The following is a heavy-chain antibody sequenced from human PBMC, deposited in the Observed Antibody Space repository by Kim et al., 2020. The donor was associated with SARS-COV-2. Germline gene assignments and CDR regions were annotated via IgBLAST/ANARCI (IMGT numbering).Heavy chain of an antibody. J-gene: IGHJ4*02. V-gene: IGHV4-4*02. CDR3: ARAGGRWYSSAHFDY. CDR2: IYHSGST. Sequence: SETLSLTCAVSGGSISSSNWWSWVRQPPGKGLEWIGEIYHSGSTNYNPSLKSRVTISVDKSKNQFSLKLSSVTAADTAVYYCARAGGRWYSSAHFDYWGQGTLVTVSS. CDR1: GGSISSSNW. D-gene: IGHD6-25*01.